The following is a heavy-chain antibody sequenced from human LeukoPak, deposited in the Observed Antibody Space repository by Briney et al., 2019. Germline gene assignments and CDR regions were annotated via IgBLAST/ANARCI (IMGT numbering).Heavy chain of an antibody. CDR2: IYYSGST. V-gene: IGHV4-59*05. CDR3: ARHLLLEWFQASP. D-gene: IGHD3-3*01. CDR1: GGSISSYY. Sequence: SETLSLTCTVPGGSISSYYWSWIRQPPGKGLEWIGSIYYSGSTYYNPSLKSRVTISVDTSKNQFSLKLSSVTAAHTAVYYCARHLLLEWFQASPWGQGTLVTVSS. J-gene: IGHJ5*02.